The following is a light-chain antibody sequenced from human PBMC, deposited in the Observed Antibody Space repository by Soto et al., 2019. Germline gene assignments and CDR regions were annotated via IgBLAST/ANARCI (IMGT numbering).Light chain of an antibody. CDR3: QQRSDWPPYT. V-gene: IGKV3-11*01. CDR1: QSISEL. CDR2: DAS. Sequence: EVVLTQSPATLSLSPGDSATLSCRASQSISELLVWYQHKPGQAPRLLIFDASKRAEGVPARFSGSGSGTDFTLTISSLEPEDFAVYYCQQRSDWPPYTFGQGTKVEHK. J-gene: IGKJ2*01.